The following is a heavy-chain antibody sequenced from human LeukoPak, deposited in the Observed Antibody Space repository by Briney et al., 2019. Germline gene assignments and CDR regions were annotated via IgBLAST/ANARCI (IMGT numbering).Heavy chain of an antibody. CDR2: INTNTGNP. D-gene: IGHD6-13*01. Sequence: GASVKVSCKASGYTFTGSYIHGVRQAPGQGLEWMGWINTNTGNPTYAQGFTGRFVFSLDTSVSTAYLQISSLKAEDTAVYYCAVLAAAGIFDYWGQGTLVTVSS. CDR3: AVLAAAGIFDY. V-gene: IGHV7-4-1*02. CDR1: GYTFTGSY. J-gene: IGHJ4*02.